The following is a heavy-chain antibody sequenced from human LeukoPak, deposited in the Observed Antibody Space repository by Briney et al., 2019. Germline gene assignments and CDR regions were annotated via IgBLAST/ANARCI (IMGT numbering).Heavy chain of an antibody. V-gene: IGHV1-8*03. J-gene: IGHJ5*02. CDR3: ARMSSPRRGAPRRNWFDP. Sequence: ASVTVSCKASGYTFTSYDINWVRQAPGPGLEWMGWMNPNSGNTGYAQKFQGRVTITRNTSISTAYMELSSLRSEDTAVYYCARMSSPRRGAPRRNWFDPWGQGTLVTVSS. D-gene: IGHD6-13*01. CDR2: MNPNSGNT. CDR1: GYTFTSYD.